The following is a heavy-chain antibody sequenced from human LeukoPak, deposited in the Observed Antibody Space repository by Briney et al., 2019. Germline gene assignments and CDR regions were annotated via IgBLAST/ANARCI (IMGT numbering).Heavy chain of an antibody. V-gene: IGHV3-30*18. J-gene: IGHJ4*02. D-gene: IGHD3-10*01. Sequence: PGRSLRLSCAASGFTFSSYGMHWVRQAPGKGLEWVAVISYDGSNKYYADSVKGRFTISRDNSKNTLYLQMNSLRAEDTAVYYCAKLVGGSGPDYWGQGTLVTVSS. CDR3: AKLVGGSGPDY. CDR2: ISYDGSNK. CDR1: GFTFSSYG.